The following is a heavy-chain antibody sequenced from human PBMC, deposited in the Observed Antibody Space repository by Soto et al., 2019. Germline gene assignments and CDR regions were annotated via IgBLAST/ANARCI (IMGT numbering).Heavy chain of an antibody. CDR2: IYYSGST. Sequence: PSETLCLRWSVAWGSSIGYDWSWIRQPPGKGLEWIGYIYYSGSTNYNPSLKSRVTISVDTSKNQFSLKLSSVTAADTAVYYCARLVWSYGTWFDPWGQGTLVTVSS. D-gene: IGHD5-18*01. CDR3: ARLVWSYGTWFDP. CDR1: WGSSIGYD. V-gene: IGHV4-59*08. J-gene: IGHJ5*02.